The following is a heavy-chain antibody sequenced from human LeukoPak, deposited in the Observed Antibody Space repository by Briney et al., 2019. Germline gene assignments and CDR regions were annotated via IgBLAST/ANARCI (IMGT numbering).Heavy chain of an antibody. CDR3: AKEIRPRYYFDY. Sequence: GGSLRLSCAASGFTFSSYGMHWVRQAPGKGLEWVAFIRYDGSNKYYADSVKGRFTISRDNSKNTLYLQMNSLRAEDTAVYYCAKEIRPRYYFDYWGQGTLVTVSS. J-gene: IGHJ4*02. D-gene: IGHD6-6*01. V-gene: IGHV3-30*02. CDR1: GFTFSSYG. CDR2: IRYDGSNK.